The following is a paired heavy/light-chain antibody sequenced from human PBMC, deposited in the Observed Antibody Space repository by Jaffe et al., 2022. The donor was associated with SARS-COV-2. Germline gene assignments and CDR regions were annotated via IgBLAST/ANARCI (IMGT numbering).Light chain of an antibody. J-gene: IGKJ1*01. CDR3: QQYYSTPRT. CDR2: WAS. CDR1: QSVLYTSNNKNY. Sequence: DIVMTQSPDSLAVSLGERATINCKSSQSVLYTSNNKNYLAWYQQKPGQPPKLLIYWASSRESGVPDRFSGSGSGTDFTLTISSLQAEDVAVYSCQQYYSTPRTFGQGTKVEIK. V-gene: IGKV4-1*01.
Heavy chain of an antibody. CDR1: GFIFSDYY. CDR3: TSHYSSGRTG. Sequence: QVQLVESGGGLVKPGGSLRLSCAASGFIFSDYYMGWIRQAPGKGLEWVSYISDTGTTIYYADSVKGRFTISRDNAKNSLFLQMNSLRAEDTAVYYCTSHYSSGRTGWGQGTLVTVSS. D-gene: IGHD3-10*01. V-gene: IGHV3-11*01. J-gene: IGHJ4*02. CDR2: ISDTGTTI.